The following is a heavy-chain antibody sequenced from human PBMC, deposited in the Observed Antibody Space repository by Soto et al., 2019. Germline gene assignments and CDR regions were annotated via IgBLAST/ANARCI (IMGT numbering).Heavy chain of an antibody. Sequence: EVQLVESGGGLVQPGGSLGLSCAASGFIFSNFWMSWVRQAPGKGLEWVANIKEDGSEKYHVDSVKGRFTISRDNVKNLMYLQMDSLRAEDTAVYKCVRGGSHSFDYCGQGTLVTVSS. CDR3: VRGGSHSFDY. V-gene: IGHV3-7*05. CDR2: IKEDGSEK. CDR1: GFIFSNFW. D-gene: IGHD1-26*01. J-gene: IGHJ4*02.